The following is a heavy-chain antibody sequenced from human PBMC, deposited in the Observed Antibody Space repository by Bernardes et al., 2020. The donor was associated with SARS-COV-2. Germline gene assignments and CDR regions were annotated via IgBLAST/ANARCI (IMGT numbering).Heavy chain of an antibody. D-gene: IGHD3-3*01. V-gene: IGHV4-59*08. CDR2: IYYSGST. CDR1: GGSISSYY. Sequence: SETLSLTCTVSGGSISSYYWSWIRQPPGKGLEWIGYIYYSGSTNYNPSLKSRVTISVDTSKNQFSLKLSSVTAADTAVYYCARTLLTYYDFWSGYYTGISGFDPWGQGTLVTVSS. CDR3: ARTLLTYYDFWSGYYTGISGFDP. J-gene: IGHJ5*02.